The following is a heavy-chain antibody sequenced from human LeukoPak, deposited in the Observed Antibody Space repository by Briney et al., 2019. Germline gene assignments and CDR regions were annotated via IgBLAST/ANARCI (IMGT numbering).Heavy chain of an antibody. Sequence: PSETLSLTCAVYGGSFSGYYWSWIRQPPGKGLEWIGEINHSGSPNYNPSLNSRVTIPVDTSKNQFSLKLGSVTAADTAVYYCARTWIQAPFDYWGQGTLVTVSS. CDR2: INHSGSP. CDR3: ARTWIQAPFDY. D-gene: IGHD5-18*01. J-gene: IGHJ4*02. CDR1: GGSFSGYY. V-gene: IGHV4-34*01.